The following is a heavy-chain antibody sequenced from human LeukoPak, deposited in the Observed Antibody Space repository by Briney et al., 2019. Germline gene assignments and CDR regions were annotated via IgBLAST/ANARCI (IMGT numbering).Heavy chain of an antibody. CDR3: ARALERKSYGGNSAPSDP. Sequence: ASVKVSCKASGYTFTGYYMHWVRQAPGQGLEWMGWINPNSGGTNYAQKFQGRVTMTRDTSISTAYMELSRLRSDDTAVYYCARALERKSYGGNSAPSDPWGQGTLVTVSS. D-gene: IGHD4-23*01. CDR2: INPNSGGT. CDR1: GYTFTGYY. V-gene: IGHV1-2*02. J-gene: IGHJ5*02.